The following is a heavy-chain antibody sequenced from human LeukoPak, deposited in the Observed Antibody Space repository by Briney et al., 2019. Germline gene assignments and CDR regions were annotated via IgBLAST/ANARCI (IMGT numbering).Heavy chain of an antibody. CDR3: ARGPTETPLEY. Sequence: ASVKVSCKASGYIFTSYYVHWVRQAPGQGLEWMGIINPNGGSTSYSQKFQDRITLTRDTSTSTVYMELSSLRSDDTAIYYCARGPTETPLEYGGQGTLVTVPS. J-gene: IGHJ4*02. CDR2: INPNGGST. V-gene: IGHV1-46*01. CDR1: GYIFTSYY. D-gene: IGHD3-3*01.